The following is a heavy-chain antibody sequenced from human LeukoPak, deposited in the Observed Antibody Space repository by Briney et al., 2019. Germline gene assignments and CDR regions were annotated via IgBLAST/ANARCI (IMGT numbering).Heavy chain of an antibody. D-gene: IGHD3-10*01. Sequence: GESLKISCHGSRYSFTSYWIGWVRQMPGKGLDWMGIIYPGDSDTRYSPSFQGQVTISADKSISTAYLQWSSLKASDTAMYYCARHYPGFGEFNFDYWGQGTLVTVSS. V-gene: IGHV5-51*01. CDR3: ARHYPGFGEFNFDY. J-gene: IGHJ4*02. CDR1: RYSFTSYW. CDR2: IYPGDSDT.